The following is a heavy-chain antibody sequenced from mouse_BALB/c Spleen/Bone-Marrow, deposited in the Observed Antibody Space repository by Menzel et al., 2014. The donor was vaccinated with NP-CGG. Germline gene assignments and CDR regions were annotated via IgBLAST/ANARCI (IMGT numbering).Heavy chain of an antibody. V-gene: IGHV5-12-2*01. CDR1: GFTFSSYT. Sequence: EVQLVESGGGLVQPGGSLKLSCAASGFTFSSYTMSWVRLTPEKRLEWVAYISNGGGNTYYADPVKGRFTISRDNAKNTLYLQMSSLKSEDTALCYCARRDGTYYFDYWGQGTTLTASS. D-gene: IGHD4-1*01. J-gene: IGHJ2*01. CDR2: ISNGGGNT. CDR3: ARRDGTYYFDY.